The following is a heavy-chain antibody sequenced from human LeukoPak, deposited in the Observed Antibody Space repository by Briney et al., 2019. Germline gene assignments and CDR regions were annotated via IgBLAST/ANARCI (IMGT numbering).Heavy chain of an antibody. CDR2: ISSSSSTI. J-gene: IGHJ3*02. Sequence: PGGSLRLSCAASGFTFSSYAMHWVRQAPGKGLEWVSYISSSSSTIYYADSVKGRFTISRDNAKNSLYLQMNSLRAEDTAVYYCARDYIAVAPEYAFDIWGQGTMVTVSS. CDR3: ARDYIAVAPEYAFDI. CDR1: GFTFSSYA. D-gene: IGHD6-19*01. V-gene: IGHV3-48*04.